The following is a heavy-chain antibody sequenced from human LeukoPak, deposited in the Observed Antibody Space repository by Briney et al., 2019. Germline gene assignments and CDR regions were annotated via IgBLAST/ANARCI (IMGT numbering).Heavy chain of an antibody. CDR3: AKDGGLSGYSSSWYRSNDFDY. Sequence: ASVKVSCKASGGTFSSYAISWVRQAPGQGLEWMGGIIPIFGTANYAQKFQGRVTITADESTSTAYMELSSLRSEDTAVYYCAKDGGLSGYSSSWYRSNDFDYWGQGTLVTVSS. CDR1: GGTFSSYA. D-gene: IGHD6-13*01. V-gene: IGHV1-69*01. J-gene: IGHJ4*02. CDR2: IIPIFGTA.